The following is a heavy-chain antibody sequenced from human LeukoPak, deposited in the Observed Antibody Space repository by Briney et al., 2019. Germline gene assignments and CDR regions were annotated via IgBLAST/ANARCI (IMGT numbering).Heavy chain of an antibody. J-gene: IGHJ4*02. CDR3: VKDVNRIAVQGLSFDY. Sequence: PGGSLRLSCSASGFTFSNYAMHWVRQAPGKGLEYVPAISSNGGSIYYADSVKGRFTISRDNSKNTLYLQMYSLRAEDTAVYYCVKDVNRIAVQGLSFDYWGQGTLVTVSS. V-gene: IGHV3-64*03. CDR2: ISSNGGSI. CDR1: GFTFSNYA. D-gene: IGHD3-10*01.